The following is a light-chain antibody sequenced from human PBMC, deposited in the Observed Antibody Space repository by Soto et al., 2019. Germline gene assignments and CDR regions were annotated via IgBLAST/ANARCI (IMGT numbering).Light chain of an antibody. CDR1: QGISSF. V-gene: IGKV1D-12*01. J-gene: IGKJ4*01. CDR3: QQGSCFPLT. CDR2: FAS. Sequence: DIQMTQSPSSVSASIGDRVTITCRASQGISSFLSWYQQTPGKAPKLLISFASTLQSGIPSRFSGSGSGTAFTLTVSSLQLDDFATYSCQQGSCFPLTFGGGTKVVI.